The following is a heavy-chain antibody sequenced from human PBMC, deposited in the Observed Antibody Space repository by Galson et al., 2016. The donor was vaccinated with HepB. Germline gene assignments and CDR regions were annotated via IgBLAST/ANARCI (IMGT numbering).Heavy chain of an antibody. V-gene: IGHV4-59*01. CDR2: LFYSGSGSEST. D-gene: IGHD3-9*01. Sequence: SETLSLTCSVSGGSLNTYYWTWMRQPPGKGLEWIGYLFYSGSGSESTTYNPSLKGRVTISVDTSETHFSLRLTSMTAADTAIYYCARGMTDWEFWGQGTLVTVSS. J-gene: IGHJ4*02. CDR1: GGSLNTYY. CDR3: ARGMTDWEF.